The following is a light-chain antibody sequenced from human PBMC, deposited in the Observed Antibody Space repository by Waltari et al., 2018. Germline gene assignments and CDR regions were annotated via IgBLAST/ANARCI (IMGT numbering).Light chain of an antibody. CDR3: HQYYANPQT. CDR1: QSVLYSSNNKNY. J-gene: IGKJ1*01. Sequence: DIVMTQSPDSLAVSLGERATIHCKSSQSVLYSSNNKNYLAWYQHKSGQPPKLLIYWASTRESGVPDRFSGSGSWTDFSLTINNLQPEDVAVYYCHQYYANPQTFGQGTRVEIK. V-gene: IGKV4-1*01. CDR2: WAS.